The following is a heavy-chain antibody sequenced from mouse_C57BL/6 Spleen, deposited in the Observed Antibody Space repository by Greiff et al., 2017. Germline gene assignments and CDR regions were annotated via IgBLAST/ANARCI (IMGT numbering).Heavy chain of an antibody. CDR1: GFTFSSYA. CDR2: ISSGGDYI. D-gene: IGHD1-1*01. V-gene: IGHV5-9-1*02. J-gene: IGHJ2*01. Sequence: DVKLVESGAGLVKPGGSLKLSCAASGFTFSSYAMSWVRQTPEKRLEWVAYISSGGDYIYYADTVKGRFTISRDNARNTLYLQMSSLKSEDTAMYYCTREDYGSSYDYFDYWGQGTTLTVSS. CDR3: TREDYGSSYDYFDY.